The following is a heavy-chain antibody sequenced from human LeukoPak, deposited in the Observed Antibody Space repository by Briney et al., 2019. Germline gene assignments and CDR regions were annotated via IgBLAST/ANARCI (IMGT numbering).Heavy chain of an antibody. V-gene: IGHV4-39*07. CDR2: IYYSGST. D-gene: IGHD6-6*01. CDR1: GGSISSSSYY. J-gene: IGHJ3*02. Sequence: PSETLSLTCTVSGGSISSSSYYWGWIRQPPGKGLEWIGSIYYSGSTYYNPSLKSRVTISVDTSKNQFSLKLSSVTAADTAVYYCARVLGIAAPQGAFDIWGQGTMVTVSS. CDR3: ARVLGIAAPQGAFDI.